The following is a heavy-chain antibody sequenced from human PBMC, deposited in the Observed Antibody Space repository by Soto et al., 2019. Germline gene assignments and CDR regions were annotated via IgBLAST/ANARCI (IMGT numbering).Heavy chain of an antibody. J-gene: IGHJ4*02. D-gene: IGHD1-26*01. CDR2: IWHDGSNK. Sequence: GGSLRPSCAASGFTLNNYGMHWVRQAPGKGLEWVALIWHDGSNKGYADSVKGRFTISRDNSKNTLNLQMNSLRVEDTAVYYCTRAAIKGELLDYWGQGTQVTVSS. V-gene: IGHV3-33*01. CDR1: GFTLNNYG. CDR3: TRAAIKGELLDY.